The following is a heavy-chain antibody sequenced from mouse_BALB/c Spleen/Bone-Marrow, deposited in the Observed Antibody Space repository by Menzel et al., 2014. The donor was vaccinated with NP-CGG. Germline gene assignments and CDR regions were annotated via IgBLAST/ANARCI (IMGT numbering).Heavy chain of an antibody. D-gene: IGHD4-1*01. Sequence: EVQLQQSGPELVKPGASMKISCKASGYSFTGYTMNWVKQSHGKNLEWIGLINPYNGGTRYNQKFKGKVTLTIDKSSSAAYMELLSLTSEDSAVYDCATSGTIGNYAMGYWARSTSVTVTS. V-gene: IGHV1-18*01. CDR2: INPYNGGT. CDR1: GYSFTGYT. CDR3: ATSGTIGNYAMGY. J-gene: IGHJ4*01.